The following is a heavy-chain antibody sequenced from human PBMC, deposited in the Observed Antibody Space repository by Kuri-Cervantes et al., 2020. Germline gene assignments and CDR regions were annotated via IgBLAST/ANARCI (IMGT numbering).Heavy chain of an antibody. D-gene: IGHD5-18*01. CDR3: ARAGRGIQLWLNY. CDR2: ISSSSSYI. Sequence: LSLTCAASGFTFSSYSMNWVRQAPGKGLEWVSSISSSSSYIYYADSVKGRFTISRDNAKNSLYLQMNSLRAEDTAVYYCARAGRGIQLWLNYWGQGTLVTVSS. V-gene: IGHV3-21*04. J-gene: IGHJ4*02. CDR1: GFTFSSYS.